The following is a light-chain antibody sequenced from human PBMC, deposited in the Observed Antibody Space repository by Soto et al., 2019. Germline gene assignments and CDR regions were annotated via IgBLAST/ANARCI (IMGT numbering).Light chain of an antibody. CDR1: SSDIGRYNF. V-gene: IGLV2-14*03. Sequence: QSVLTQPASVSGSPGQSIAISCTGTSSDIGRYNFVSWYQQHPGRVPKLMIYDVNNRPSGVSDRFSGSKSGNTASLTISGLQAEDEAHYYCSSYIETNTEVFGGATMLTVL. CDR2: DVN. CDR3: SSYIETNTEV. J-gene: IGLJ2*01.